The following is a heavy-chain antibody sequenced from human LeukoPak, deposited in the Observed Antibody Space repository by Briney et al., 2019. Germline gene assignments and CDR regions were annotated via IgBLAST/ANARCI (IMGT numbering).Heavy chain of an antibody. V-gene: IGHV3-7*04. D-gene: IGHD6-19*01. J-gene: IGHJ4*02. CDR2: IKQDGSEK. CDR3: VGGYGWLPDY. CDR1: GFTLSGLW. Sequence: GGSLRLSCVASGFTLSGLWMNWVRQAPGKGLEWVANIKQDGSEKNYVDSVKGRFTISRDNAKNSVYLQMNSLRVEDTAVYYCVGGYGWLPDYWGQGTLVTVSS.